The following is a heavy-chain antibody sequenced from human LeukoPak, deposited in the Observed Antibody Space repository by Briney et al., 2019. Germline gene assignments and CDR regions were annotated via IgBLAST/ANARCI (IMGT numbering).Heavy chain of an antibody. V-gene: IGHV3-49*04. CDR1: GFTFGDYA. CDR2: IRSKAYGGTT. J-gene: IGHJ4*02. Sequence: PGRSLRLSCTTSGFTFGDYAMSWVRQVPGKGLEWVGFIRSKAYGGTTEYAASVKGRFTISRDDSRRIVYLQMNSLKTEDTAVYYCTREGRGSDAFDYWGQGTLVTVSS. D-gene: IGHD3-16*01. CDR3: TREGRGSDAFDY.